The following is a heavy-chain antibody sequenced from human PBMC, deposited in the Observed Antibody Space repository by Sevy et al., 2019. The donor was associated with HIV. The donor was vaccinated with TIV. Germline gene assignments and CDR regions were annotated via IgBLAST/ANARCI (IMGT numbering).Heavy chain of an antibody. V-gene: IGHV1-2*04. CDR2: INPNSGGT. CDR3: SRDLRLRGYSYGCFDY. Sequence: ASVKVSCTASGYIFTDYYIHWVRQAPGQGLEWMGWINPNSGGTNYTQEFQGWVTMTRDTSISTAYMELSGLKSDDTAVYYCSRDLRLRGYSYGCFDYWGQGTLVTVSS. D-gene: IGHD5-18*01. J-gene: IGHJ4*02. CDR1: GYIFTDYY.